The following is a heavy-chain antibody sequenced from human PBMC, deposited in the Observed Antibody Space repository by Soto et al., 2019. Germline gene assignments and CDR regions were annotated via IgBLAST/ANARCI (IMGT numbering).Heavy chain of an antibody. CDR1: GFTFDNYA. CDR3: IRSRQSWVQL. Sequence: EVQLVESGGGLVQPGRSLRLSCVASGFTFDNYAMHWVRQAPGKGLEWVSGITWSGGTRYYADSVKGRFTISRDNAKNSLYSRLDSLRVEESASSCPIRSRQSWVQLWGRGTLFTAS. V-gene: IGHV3-9*01. D-gene: IGHD6-13*01. J-gene: IGHJ1*01. CDR2: ITWSGGTR.